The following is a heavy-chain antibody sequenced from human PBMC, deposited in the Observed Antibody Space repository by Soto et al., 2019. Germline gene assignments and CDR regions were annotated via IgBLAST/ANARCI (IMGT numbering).Heavy chain of an antibody. CDR1: GYTFTSYG. Sequence: ASVKVSCKASGYTFTSYGISWVRQAPGQGLEWMGWISAYNGNTNYAQKLQGRVTMTTDTSTSTAYMELRSLGSDDTAVYYCARDVRDWNYRFYYYYGMDVWGQGTTVTVSS. CDR2: ISAYNGNT. J-gene: IGHJ6*02. V-gene: IGHV1-18*04. CDR3: ARDVRDWNYRFYYYYGMDV. D-gene: IGHD1-7*01.